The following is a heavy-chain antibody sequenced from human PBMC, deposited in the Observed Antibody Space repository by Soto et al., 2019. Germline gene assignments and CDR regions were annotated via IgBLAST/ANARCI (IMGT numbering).Heavy chain of an antibody. J-gene: IGHJ4*02. Sequence: EVHLLESGGDLVQPGGSLRLSCVASGFSFTKYAMTWVRQAPGKGLEWVATISGSAISTEYADSVKGRFTISRDDSKNTVSLQLNSLRVEDTAQYYCAKADGQQWLIPHLDNWGQGTLVTVS. CDR1: GFSFTKYA. CDR3: AKADGQQWLIPHLDN. CDR2: ISGSAIST. D-gene: IGHD6-19*01. V-gene: IGHV3-23*01.